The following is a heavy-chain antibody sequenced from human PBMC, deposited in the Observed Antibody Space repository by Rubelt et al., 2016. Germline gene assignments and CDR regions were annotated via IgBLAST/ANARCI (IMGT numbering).Heavy chain of an antibody. Sequence: QVQLQESGPGLVKPSETLSLTCTVSGYSISSGYYWGWIRQPPGKGLEWIGSISHSGSTYYNPSLKSRVTISVDTSKNQFSLKLSVLTAADTAVYYCARVIAGYGGNSRWYFDLWGRGTLVTVSS. CDR3: ARVIAGYGGNSRWYFDL. D-gene: IGHD4-23*01. CDR1: GYSISSGYY. CDR2: ISHSGST. V-gene: IGHV4-38-2*02. J-gene: IGHJ2*01.